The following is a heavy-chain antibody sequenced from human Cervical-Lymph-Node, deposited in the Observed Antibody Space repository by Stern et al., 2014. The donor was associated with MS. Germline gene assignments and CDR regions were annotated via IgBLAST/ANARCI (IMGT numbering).Heavy chain of an antibody. V-gene: IGHV1-18*01. Sequence: VQLVESGAEVKKPGASVKVSCKASGYTFTNYGISWVRQAPGQGLEWMGCIIDCKGNTNYAQKRQGRVTMTTDTSTSTAYMELRSLRSDDTAVYYCARGLLGSENAFDIWGQGTMVTVSS. J-gene: IGHJ3*02. CDR1: GYTFTNYG. CDR3: ARGLLGSENAFDI. CDR2: IIDCKGNT. D-gene: IGHD2-15*01.